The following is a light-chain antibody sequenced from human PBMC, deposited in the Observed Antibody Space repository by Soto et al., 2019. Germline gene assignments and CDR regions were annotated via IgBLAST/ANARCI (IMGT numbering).Light chain of an antibody. CDR2: AAS. CDR3: QQYYSYPFT. J-gene: IGKJ3*01. Sequence: AIRMTQSPSSLSASTGDRVTITCRASQGISSYLAWYQQKPEKAPKLLIYAASTLQSGVPSRFSGSGSGTDFTLTISCLQSEDFATYYCQQYYSYPFTFGPGNKVDIK. V-gene: IGKV1-8*01. CDR1: QGISSY.